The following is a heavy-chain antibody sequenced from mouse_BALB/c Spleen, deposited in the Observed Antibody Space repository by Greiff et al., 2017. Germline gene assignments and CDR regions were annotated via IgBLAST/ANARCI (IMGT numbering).Heavy chain of an antibody. CDR1: GYTFTSYY. CDR3: TRSGYYGSSYWFAY. J-gene: IGHJ3*01. D-gene: IGHD1-1*01. CDR2: INPSNGGT. Sequence: QVQLQQSGAELVNPGASVKLSCKASGYTFTSYYMYWVKQRPGQGLEWIGEINPSNGGTNFNEKFKSKATLTVDKSSSTAYMQLSSLTSEDSAVYYCTRSGYYGSSYWFAYWGQGTLVTVSA. V-gene: IGHV1S81*02.